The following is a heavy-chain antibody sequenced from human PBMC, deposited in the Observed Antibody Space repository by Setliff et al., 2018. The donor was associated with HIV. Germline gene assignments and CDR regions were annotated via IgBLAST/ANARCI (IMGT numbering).Heavy chain of an antibody. D-gene: IGHD5-12*01. CDR1: GYTFTSYY. V-gene: IGHV1-3*01. CDR3: ARDRPYSGYPD. Sequence: GASVKVSCKASGYTFTSYYMNWVRQAPGQRLEWMGWINSDNGNTKFSQKFQGRLTITADTTASTAYMVLSSVTAADTAVYYCARDRPYSGYPDWGQGTLVTVSS. J-gene: IGHJ4*02. CDR2: INSDNGNT.